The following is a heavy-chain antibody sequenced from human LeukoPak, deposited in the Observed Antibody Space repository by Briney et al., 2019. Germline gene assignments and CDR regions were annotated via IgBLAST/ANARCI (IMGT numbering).Heavy chain of an antibody. CDR1: VGSISNYY. D-gene: IGHD1-1*01. CDR3: ARVNINNWHSCDY. Sequence: PSETLSLTCTVSVGSISNYYWSWIRQPPGKGLEWIGYIYYSGSTNYNPSLKSRVTISVDTSKNQFSLKLSSVTAADTAVYYCARVNINNWHSCDYWGQGTLVTVSS. J-gene: IGHJ4*02. CDR2: IYYSGST. V-gene: IGHV4-59*01.